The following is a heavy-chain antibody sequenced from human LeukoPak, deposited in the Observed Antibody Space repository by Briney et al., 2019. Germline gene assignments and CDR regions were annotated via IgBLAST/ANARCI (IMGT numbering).Heavy chain of an antibody. Sequence: SETLSLTCTVSGGSISSYYWSWIRQPPGKGLEWIGYIYTSGSTNYNPSLKSRVTISVDTSKNQFSLKLGSVTAADTAVYYCARISLDNDSSGYYLFDYWGQGTLVTVSS. CDR1: GGSISSYY. J-gene: IGHJ4*02. V-gene: IGHV4-4*09. CDR3: ARISLDNDSSGYYLFDY. CDR2: IYTSGST. D-gene: IGHD3-22*01.